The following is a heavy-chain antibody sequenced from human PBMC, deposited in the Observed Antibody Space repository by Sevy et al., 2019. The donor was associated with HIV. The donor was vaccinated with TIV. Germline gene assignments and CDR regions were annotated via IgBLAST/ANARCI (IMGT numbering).Heavy chain of an antibody. CDR1: GGTFSSYA. CDR2: IIPIFGTA. CDR3: ARVLGYCSGGSCHYYYYGMDV. Sequence: ASVKVSCKASGGTFSSYAISWVRQAPGQGLEWMGGIIPIFGTANYAQKFQGRVTITADESTGTAYMELSSLRFEDTAVYYCARVLGYCSGGSCHYYYYGMDVWGQGTTVTVSS. J-gene: IGHJ6*02. V-gene: IGHV1-69*13. D-gene: IGHD2-15*01.